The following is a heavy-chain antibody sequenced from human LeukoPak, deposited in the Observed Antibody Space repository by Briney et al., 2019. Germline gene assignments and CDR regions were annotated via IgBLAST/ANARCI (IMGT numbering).Heavy chain of an antibody. CDR2: ISSSSTYI. J-gene: IGHJ4*02. V-gene: IGHV3-21*01. Sequence: PGGSLRLSCAVSGFTFSDYTMNWVRQAPGKGLEWVSSISSSSTYIYYVDSVRGRFTISRDNAKNSLYLQMNSLRAEDTAVYYCAREKNRRFDYWGQGTLVTVSS. D-gene: IGHD2/OR15-2a*01. CDR3: AREKNRRFDY. CDR1: GFTFSDYT.